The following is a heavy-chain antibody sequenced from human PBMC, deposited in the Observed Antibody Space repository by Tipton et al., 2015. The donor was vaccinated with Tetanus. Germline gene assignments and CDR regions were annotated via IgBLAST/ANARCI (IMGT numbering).Heavy chain of an antibody. CDR2: ISSSGSTI. CDR3: ARVWGRGQLVTKPNWYFDP. V-gene: IGHV3-11*01. Sequence: SLRLSCAASGFTVSNNYMYWVRRAPGKGLEWVSYISSSGSTIYYADSVKGRFTISRDNAKNSLSLQVNSLRAEDTAVYYCARVWGRGQLVTKPNWYFDPWGRGTLVTVSS. CDR1: GFTVSNNY. J-gene: IGHJ2*01. D-gene: IGHD6-6*01.